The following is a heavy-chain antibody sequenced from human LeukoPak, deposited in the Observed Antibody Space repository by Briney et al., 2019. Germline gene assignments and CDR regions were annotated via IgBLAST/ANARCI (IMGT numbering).Heavy chain of an antibody. CDR2: ISSSGSTI. V-gene: IGHV3-48*03. J-gene: IGHJ4*02. CDR3: VREGSLDDFDY. D-gene: IGHD3-9*01. CDR1: GFTFSSYE. Sequence: GGSLRLSCAASGFTFSSYEMNWVRQAPGKGLEWVSYISSSGSTIYYADSVKGRFTISRDNAKNSLYLQMNSLRAEDTAVYYCVREGSLDDFDYWGQGTLVTVSS.